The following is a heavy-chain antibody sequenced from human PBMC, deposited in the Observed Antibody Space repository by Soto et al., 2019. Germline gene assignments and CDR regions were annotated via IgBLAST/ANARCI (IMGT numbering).Heavy chain of an antibody. J-gene: IGHJ2*01. CDR2: ISAYNGNT. Sequence: QVQLVQSGAEVKKPGASVKVSCKASGYTFTSYGISWVRQAPGQGLEWMGWISAYNGNTNYAQKLQGRVTMTTDTSTSTAYMELRILRSDDTAVYYCARDVLVSGWAHPSYFDLWGRCTPVTVSS. CDR1: GYTFTSYG. CDR3: ARDVLVSGWAHPSYFDL. D-gene: IGHD6-19*01. V-gene: IGHV1-18*01.